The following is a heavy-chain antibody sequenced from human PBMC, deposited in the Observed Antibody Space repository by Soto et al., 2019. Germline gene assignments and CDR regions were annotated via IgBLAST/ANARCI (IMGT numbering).Heavy chain of an antibody. CDR2: IDPSDSYT. CDR3: ARHVEGTTGTTAEGMDV. CDR1: GYSFTSYW. D-gene: IGHD1-1*01. V-gene: IGHV5-10-1*01. Sequence: GESLKISCKGSGYSFTSYWISWVRQMPGKGLEWMGRIDPSDSYTNYSPSFQGHVTISADKSISTAYLQWSSLKASDTAMYYCARHVEGTTGTTAEGMDVWGQGTTVTVSS. J-gene: IGHJ6*02.